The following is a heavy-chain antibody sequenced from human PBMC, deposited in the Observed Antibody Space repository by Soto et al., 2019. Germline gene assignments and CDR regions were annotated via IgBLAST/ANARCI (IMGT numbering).Heavy chain of an antibody. J-gene: IGHJ5*02. CDR1: GGTFSSYT. D-gene: IGHD2-2*01. V-gene: IGHV1-69*08. Sequence: QVQLVQSGAEVKKPGSSVKVSCKASGGTFSSYTISWVRQAPGQGLEWMGRIIPILGTADYAQNFQGRVTITADKPTSTAYMELSSLRSEDTAVYYCARDSVTTVADCSSASCYLSWFDPWGQGTLVTVSS. CDR3: ARDSVTTVADCSSASCYLSWFDP. CDR2: IIPILGTA.